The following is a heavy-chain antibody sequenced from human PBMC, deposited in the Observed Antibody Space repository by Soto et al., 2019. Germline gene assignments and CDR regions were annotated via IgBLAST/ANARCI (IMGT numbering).Heavy chain of an antibody. CDR1: GYSISSGYY. Sequence: SETLSLTCAVSGYSISSGYYWGWIRQPPGKGLEWIGSIYHSGSTYYNPSLKSRVTISVDTSKNQFSLKLSSVTAADTAVYYCARSIPAAGTCCFDYWGQGTLVTVSS. V-gene: IGHV4-38-2*01. D-gene: IGHD6-13*01. J-gene: IGHJ4*02. CDR3: ARSIPAAGTCCFDY. CDR2: IYHSGST.